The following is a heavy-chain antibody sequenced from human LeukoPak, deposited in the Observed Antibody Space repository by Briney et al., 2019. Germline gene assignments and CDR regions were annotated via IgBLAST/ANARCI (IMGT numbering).Heavy chain of an antibody. V-gene: IGHV3-7*03. D-gene: IGHD3-16*01. CDR3: ARDGFGTGSN. CDR1: GLTFSNYW. Sequence: GGSLRLSCAASGLTFSNYWMDWVRQAPGKGLEWVANIKQDGSEENYVDSVKGRFIISRDNAKNSLYLQMNTLRADDTAVYYCARDGFGTGSNWGQGTLVTVSS. CDR2: IKQDGSEE. J-gene: IGHJ4*02.